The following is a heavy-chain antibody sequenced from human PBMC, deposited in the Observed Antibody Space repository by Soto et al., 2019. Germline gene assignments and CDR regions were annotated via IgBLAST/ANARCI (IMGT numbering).Heavy chain of an antibody. CDR2: ISGSGGST. CDR3: ASRSSGWYFDY. J-gene: IGHJ4*02. V-gene: IGHV3-23*01. Sequence: EVQLLESGGGLVQPGGSLRLSCAASGFTFSSYAMNWVRQAPGKGLEWGSVISGSGGSTYYADSVKGRFTISRYNSKNTLYLQMNSLRAEDTAVYYCASRSSGWYFDYWGQGTLVTVSS. D-gene: IGHD6-19*01. CDR1: GFTFSSYA.